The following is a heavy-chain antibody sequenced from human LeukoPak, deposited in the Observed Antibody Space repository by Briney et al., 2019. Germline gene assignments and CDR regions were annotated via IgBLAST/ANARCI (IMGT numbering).Heavy chain of an antibody. CDR2: LSHDGRVE. CDR3: AKWTLLWFGELSHFDY. D-gene: IGHD3-10*01. J-gene: IGHJ4*02. CDR1: EFSFSRYG. V-gene: IGHV3-30*18. Sequence: GGSLRLSCEASEFSFSRYGMHWVRQVPGKGLEWLAILSHDGRVEFYADSVKGRFTISRDNSKNTLYLQMNSLRAEDTAVYYCAKWTLLWFGELSHFDYWGQGTLVTVSS.